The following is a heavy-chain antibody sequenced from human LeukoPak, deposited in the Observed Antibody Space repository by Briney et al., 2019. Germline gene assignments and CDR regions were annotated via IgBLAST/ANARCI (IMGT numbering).Heavy chain of an antibody. J-gene: IGHJ6*03. CDR1: GFTLSSYA. CDR2: ISGSGGST. V-gene: IGHV3-23*01. CDR3: AKAGSGRIYYYYMDV. D-gene: IGHD3-3*01. Sequence: PGGSLRLSCAASGFTLSSYAMSWVRQAPGKGLEWVSAISGSGGSTYYADSVKGRFTISRDNSKNTLYLQMNSLRAEDTAVYYCAKAGSGRIYYYYMDVWGKGTTVTVSS.